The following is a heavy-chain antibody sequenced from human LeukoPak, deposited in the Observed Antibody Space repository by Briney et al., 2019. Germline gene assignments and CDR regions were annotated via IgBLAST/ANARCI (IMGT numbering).Heavy chain of an antibody. J-gene: IGHJ3*02. D-gene: IGHD1/OR15-1a*01. Sequence: GGSLRLSCAASGFTFRSYAMSGVRQAPGKGREGVSAISGSGGSTYYADSVKGRFTISRDNSKNTLYLQMNSLRAEDTAVYYCAKPSAPTTPNDAFDIWGQGTMVTVSS. CDR3: AKPSAPTTPNDAFDI. V-gene: IGHV3-23*01. CDR2: ISGSGGST. CDR1: GFTFRSYA.